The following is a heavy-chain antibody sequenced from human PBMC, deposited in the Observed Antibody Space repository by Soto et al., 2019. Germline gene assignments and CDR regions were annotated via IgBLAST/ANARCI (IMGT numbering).Heavy chain of an antibody. CDR1: GYTFTSYG. CDR2: IRVYSGNT. D-gene: IGHD3-10*01. Sequence: QVQLVQSGAEVKKPGASVKVSCKPSGYTFTSYGITWVRQAPGQGLEWMGWIRVYSGNTNYSQKCQGRVTMTTVTSTSTAYRELRSLGSDDTAVYYCASGWFGEFVYQFDYWGQGTLVTVSS. J-gene: IGHJ4*02. CDR3: ASGWFGEFVYQFDY. V-gene: IGHV1-18*01.